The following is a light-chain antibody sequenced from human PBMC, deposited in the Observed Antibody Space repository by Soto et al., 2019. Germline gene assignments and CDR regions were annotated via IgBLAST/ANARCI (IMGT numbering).Light chain of an antibody. CDR1: QSIGSGY. J-gene: IGKJ2*01. CDR2: DAS. Sequence: ETVLTQSPGTLSLSPGERATLSCRASQSIGSGYLAWYQQKPGQAPRLLIYDASSRATGIPDRFSGSGSGTDFTLTISRLEPEDFAVYYCQQYGNSPQTFGQGTKLEIK. CDR3: QQYGNSPQT. V-gene: IGKV3-20*01.